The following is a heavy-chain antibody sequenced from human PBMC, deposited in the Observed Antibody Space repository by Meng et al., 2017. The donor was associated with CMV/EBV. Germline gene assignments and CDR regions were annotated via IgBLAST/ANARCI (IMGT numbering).Heavy chain of an antibody. D-gene: IGHD2-2*03. CDR3: AKDIRGYWYSLEY. CDR2: INWNSGDI. J-gene: IGHJ4*02. CDR1: GFTFDDYA. V-gene: IGHV3-9*01. Sequence: SLKISCAASGFTFDDYAMHWVRQAPGKGLEWVSGINWNSGDIGYADSVKGRFTISRDNAKSSLYLQMNSLRDEDTALYYCAKDIRGYWYSLEYWGQGTLVTVSS.